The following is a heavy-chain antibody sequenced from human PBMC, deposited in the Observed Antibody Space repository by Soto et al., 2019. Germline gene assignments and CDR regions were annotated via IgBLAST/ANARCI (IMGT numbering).Heavy chain of an antibody. J-gene: IGHJ6*02. CDR1: GGTFSSYA. CDR3: ARGTCSSNSCYLAYYYGMDV. V-gene: IGHV1-69*13. Sequence: ASVKVSCKASGGTFSSYAISWVRQAPGQGLEWMGGIIPIFGTANYAQKFQGRVTITADESTSTAYMELSSLRSEDTAVYYCARGTCSSNSCYLAYYYGMDVWGQGTTVTVSS. D-gene: IGHD2-2*01. CDR2: IIPIFGTA.